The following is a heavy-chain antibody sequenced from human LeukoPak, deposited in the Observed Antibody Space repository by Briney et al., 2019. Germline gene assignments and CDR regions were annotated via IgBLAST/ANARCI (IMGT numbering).Heavy chain of an antibody. CDR1: GFTFSSYG. J-gene: IGHJ6*03. D-gene: IGHD2-2*02. V-gene: IGHV3-33*01. CDR2: IWYDGSNK. CDR3: ARGVVPAAIDENMDV. Sequence: PGRSLRLSCAASGFTFSSYGMHWVRQAPGKGLEWVAVIWYDGSNKYYADSVKGRFTISRDNSKNTLYLQMNSLRAEDTAVYYCARGVVPAAIDENMDVCGKGTTVTVSS.